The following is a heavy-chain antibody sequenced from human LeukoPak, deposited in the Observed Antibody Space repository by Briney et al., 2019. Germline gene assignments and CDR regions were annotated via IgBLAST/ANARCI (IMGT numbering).Heavy chain of an antibody. J-gene: IGHJ4*02. CDR1: GGSFSGYY. CDR3: ARLAFSSGWSLYYFDY. CDR2: INHSGST. Sequence: PSETLSLTCAVYGGSFSGYYWSWIRQPPGKGLEWIGEINHSGSTNYNPSLKSRVTISVDTSKNQFSLKLSSVTAADTAVYYCARLAFSSGWSLYYFDYWGQGTLVTVSS. D-gene: IGHD6-19*01. V-gene: IGHV4-34*01.